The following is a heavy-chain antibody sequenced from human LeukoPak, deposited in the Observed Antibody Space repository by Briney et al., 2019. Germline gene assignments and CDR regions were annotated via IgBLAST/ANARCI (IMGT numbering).Heavy chain of an antibody. V-gene: IGHV3-66*01. CDR2: ISSGGST. CDR1: RFTISSNY. CDR3: ARGLYSSGWYFDY. Sequence: PGGSLRLSCAASRFTISSNYMSWVRQAPGKGLDWVSVISSGGSTYYSDSVKGRFTISRDNSKNTLYLQINTLRAEDTAVYYCARGLYSSGWYFDYWGQGTLVTVSS. J-gene: IGHJ4*02. D-gene: IGHD6-19*01.